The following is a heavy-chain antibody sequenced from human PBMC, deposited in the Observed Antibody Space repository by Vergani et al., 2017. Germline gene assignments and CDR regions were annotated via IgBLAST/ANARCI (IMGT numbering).Heavy chain of an antibody. V-gene: IGHV1-2*02. D-gene: IGHD6-19*01. J-gene: IGHJ5*02. CDR3: ARVEVGSGWDEGSIGQFDP. CDR1: GYTFTGYY. CDR2: INPNSGGT. Sequence: QVQLVQSGAEVKKPGASVKVSCKASGYTFTGYYMHWVRQAPGQGLEWMGWINPNSGGTNYAQKFQGRVTMTRDTSISTAYMELSRLRSDDTAVYYCARVEVGSGWDEGSIGQFDPWGQGTVVTVSS.